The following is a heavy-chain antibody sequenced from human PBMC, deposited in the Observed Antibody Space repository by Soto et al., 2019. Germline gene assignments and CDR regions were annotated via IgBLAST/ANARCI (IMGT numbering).Heavy chain of an antibody. D-gene: IGHD3-22*01. CDR3: AREGVYYYDSSGCFDY. CDR1: GFTFSSYW. Sequence: PVGSLRLSCAASGFTFSSYWMHWVRQAPGKGLVWVSRINSDGSSTSHADSVKGRFTISGDNAKNTLYLQMNSLRAEDTAVYYCAREGVYYYDSSGCFDYWGQGTLVTVSS. CDR2: INSDGSST. V-gene: IGHV3-74*01. J-gene: IGHJ4*02.